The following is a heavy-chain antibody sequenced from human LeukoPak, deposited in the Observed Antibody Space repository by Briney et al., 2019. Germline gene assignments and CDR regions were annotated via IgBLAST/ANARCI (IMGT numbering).Heavy chain of an antibody. J-gene: IGHJ4*02. V-gene: IGHV1-2*02. Sequence: ASVKVSRKASGYTFTGYYMHWVRQAPGQGLEWMGWINPNSGGTNYAQKFQGRVTMTRDTSISTAYMELSRLRSDDTAVYYCARGPRAGPAARPFDYWGQGTLVTVSS. CDR2: INPNSGGT. CDR3: ARGPRAGPAARPFDY. D-gene: IGHD6-6*01. CDR1: GYTFTGYY.